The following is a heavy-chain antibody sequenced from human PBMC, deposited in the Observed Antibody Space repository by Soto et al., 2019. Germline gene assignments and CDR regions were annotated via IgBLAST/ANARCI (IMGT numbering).Heavy chain of an antibody. CDR2: IYYTGST. Sequence: XETLSLPCIVSGGSISSNYWSWIRQPPGKGLEWIGYIYYTGSTNFNPSLKNRVIISVDTSKNQFSLKLSSVTAADTAVYYCARSYPNTIFGVVPSRGLDVWGQGTTVTVSS. CDR1: GGSISSNY. J-gene: IGHJ6*02. V-gene: IGHV4-59*01. D-gene: IGHD3-3*01. CDR3: ARSYPNTIFGVVPSRGLDV.